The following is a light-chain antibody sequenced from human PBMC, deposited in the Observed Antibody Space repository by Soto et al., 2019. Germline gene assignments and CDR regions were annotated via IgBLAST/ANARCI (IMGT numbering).Light chain of an antibody. V-gene: IGKV3-20*01. CDR2: GAS. CDR3: QHYGSSPPMYT. CDR1: QSVSSSH. Sequence: EIVLTQSPGTLSLSPGERATLSCRASQSVSSSHLAWYQQKPGQAPRLLIYGASSRATGIPDRFSGSGSGTDFTLIIRRLVPEDVAVYFCQHYGSSPPMYTFGQGTKLEIK. J-gene: IGKJ2*01.